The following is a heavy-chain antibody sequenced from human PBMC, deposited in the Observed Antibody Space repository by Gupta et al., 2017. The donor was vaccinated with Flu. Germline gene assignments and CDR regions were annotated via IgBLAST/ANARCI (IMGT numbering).Heavy chain of an antibody. CDR3: ARGHWDS. J-gene: IGHJ4*02. CDR2: SSSRGDL. V-gene: IGHV3-48*03. CDR1: GFRFRDYD. Sequence: EVQLVESGGGLVQPGGSLRLSYPAHGFRFRDYDVSWVRQAQGKVLEWCSFSSSRGDLYYTDSVKGRFTISRDSAKNSVYLQMDSLRVEDTAFYYCARGHWDSWGQGTRVTVSS.